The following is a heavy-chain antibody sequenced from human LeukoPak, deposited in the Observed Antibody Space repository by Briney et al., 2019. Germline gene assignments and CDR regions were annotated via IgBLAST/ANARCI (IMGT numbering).Heavy chain of an antibody. D-gene: IGHD4-17*01. CDR2: ISSSSSYI. CDR1: GFTFSSYS. Sequence: GGSLRLSCAASGFTFSSYSMNWVRQAPGKGLEWVSSISSSSSYIYYADSVKGRFTISRDNAKNSPYLQMNSLRAEDTAVYYCARDRRGHGDWGWYFDLWGRGTLVTVSS. V-gene: IGHV3-21*01. CDR3: ARDRRGHGDWGWYFDL. J-gene: IGHJ2*01.